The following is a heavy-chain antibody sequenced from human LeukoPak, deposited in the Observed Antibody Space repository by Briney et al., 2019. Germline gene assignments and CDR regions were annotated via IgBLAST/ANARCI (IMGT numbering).Heavy chain of an antibody. J-gene: IGHJ4*02. CDR2: IIPIFGTA. CDR1: GGTFSSYA. V-gene: IGHV1-69*13. Sequence: ASVKVSCKASGGTFSSYAISWVRQAPGQGLEWMGGIIPIFGTANYAQKFQGRVTITADESTSTAYMELSSLRSEDTAVYYCARVNGVNIRRKTVSFDYWGQGTLVTVSS. CDR3: ARVNGVNIRRKTVSFDY. D-gene: IGHD4-17*01.